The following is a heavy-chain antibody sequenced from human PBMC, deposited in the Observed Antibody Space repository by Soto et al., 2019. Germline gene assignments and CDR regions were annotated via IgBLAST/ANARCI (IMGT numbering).Heavy chain of an antibody. D-gene: IGHD3-16*01. CDR2: IRSKAYGGTT. Sequence: GGSLRLSCTASGFTFGDYAMSWFRQAPGKGLEWVGFIRSKAYGGTTEYAASVKGRFTISRDESKSIAYLQMNSLKTEDTAVYYCTPLNYDYVWGSRSDYWGQGTLVTVSS. J-gene: IGHJ4*02. CDR3: TPLNYDYVWGSRSDY. V-gene: IGHV3-49*03. CDR1: GFTFGDYA.